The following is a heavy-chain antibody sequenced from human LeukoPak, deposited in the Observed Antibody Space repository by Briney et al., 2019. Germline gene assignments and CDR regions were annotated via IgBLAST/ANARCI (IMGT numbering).Heavy chain of an antibody. CDR2: MNPSGST. V-gene: IGHV4-34*01. CDR1: GVSFSGYY. J-gene: IGHJ6*03. CDR3: ARGRQDVTMIVVVMTAVSYYLDV. Sequence: PSETLSLTCAVYGVSFSGYYWTWIRQTPEKGLEWLGEMNPSGSTNYNPSLKSRVTISVDTSKNQFSLELSSVTAADTAVYYCARGRQDVTMIVVVMTAVSYYLDVWGKRTTVTVS. D-gene: IGHD3-22*01.